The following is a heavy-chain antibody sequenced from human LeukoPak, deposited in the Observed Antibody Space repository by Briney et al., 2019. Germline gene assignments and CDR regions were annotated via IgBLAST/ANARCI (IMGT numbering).Heavy chain of an antibody. CDR3: AKKGQYSSGWYGANWFDP. CDR1: GGSFSGYY. J-gene: IGHJ5*02. Sequence: SETLSLICAVYGGSFSGYYWSWIRQPRGKGREWIGEINHSGSTNYNPSLKSRVTISVDTSKNQFSLKLSSVTAADTAVYYCAKKGQYSSGWYGANWFDPWGQGTLVTVSS. D-gene: IGHD6-19*01. CDR2: INHSGST. V-gene: IGHV4-34*01.